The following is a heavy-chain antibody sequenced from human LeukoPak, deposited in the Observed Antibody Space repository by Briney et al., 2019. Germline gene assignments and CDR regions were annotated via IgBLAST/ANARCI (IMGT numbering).Heavy chain of an antibody. CDR2: ISSSADNT. J-gene: IGHJ4*02. D-gene: IGHD2/OR15-2a*01. CDR1: GFTFSNYA. Sequence: PGGSLRLSCAASGFTFSNYAMSWVRQAPGKGLEWVSSISSSADNTYHADSVKGRFTISRDNAKNTLYLQMNSLRAEDTAVYRCARDVRGPHDFWGQGTLVTVSS. V-gene: IGHV3-23*01. CDR3: ARDVRGPHDF.